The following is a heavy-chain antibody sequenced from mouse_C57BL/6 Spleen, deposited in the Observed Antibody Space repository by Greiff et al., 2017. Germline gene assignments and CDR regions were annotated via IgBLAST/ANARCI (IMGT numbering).Heavy chain of an antibody. CDR2: IYPSDSET. CDR3: AREIITTVVATPCWYYDV. J-gene: IGHJ1*03. V-gene: IGHV1-61*01. Sequence: QVQLQQPGAELVRPGSSVKLSCKASGYTFTSYWMDWVKQRPGQGLEWIGNIYPSDSETHYNQKFKDKATLTVDKSSSTAYMQLSSLTSEDPAVYYCAREIITTVVATPCWYYDVWGTGTTVTVSS. D-gene: IGHD1-1*01. CDR1: GYTFTSYW.